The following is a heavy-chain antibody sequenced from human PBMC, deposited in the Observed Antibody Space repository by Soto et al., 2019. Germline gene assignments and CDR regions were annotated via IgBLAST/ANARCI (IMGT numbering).Heavy chain of an antibody. J-gene: IGHJ4*02. CDR2: INGGDGNT. V-gene: IGHV1-3*01. D-gene: IGHD1-26*01. CDR1: GYNFSSSS. Sequence: ASVKVSCKASGYNFSSSSIYWVRQAPGQSLEWMGWINGGDGNTKYSQSFQGRVTITRDTSANTAYMELSSLTSEDTAVYYCARAPPYSGASPRTFFFDYWGQGTLVTVSS. CDR3: ARAPPYSGASPRTFFFDY.